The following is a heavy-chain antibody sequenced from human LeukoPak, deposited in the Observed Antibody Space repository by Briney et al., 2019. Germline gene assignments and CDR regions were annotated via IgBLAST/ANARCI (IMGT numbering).Heavy chain of an antibody. D-gene: IGHD3-22*01. Sequence: NSSGTLSLTCAVSGGSISSSNWWSWVRQPPGKGLEWIGEIYHSGSTNYNPSLKSRVTISVDKSKNQFSLKLSSVTAADTAVYYCASYSYYYDSSGYFDYWGQGTLVTVSS. CDR1: GGSISSSNW. J-gene: IGHJ4*02. V-gene: IGHV4-4*02. CDR2: IYHSGST. CDR3: ASYSYYYDSSGYFDY.